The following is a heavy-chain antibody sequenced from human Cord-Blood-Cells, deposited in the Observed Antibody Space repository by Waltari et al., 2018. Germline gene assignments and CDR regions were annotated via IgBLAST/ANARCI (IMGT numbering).Heavy chain of an antibody. CDR1: EYTFTSYG. CDR2: ISAYNGNT. CDR3: ARDPHSFY. J-gene: IGHJ4*02. D-gene: IGHD4-4*01. Sequence: QVHLMQTGAELKKPRASVTVSGKASEYTFTSYGLSWVRQAPGQGLEWMGWISAYNGNTNYAQKLQGRVTMTTDTSTSTAYMELRSLRSDDTAVYYCARDPHSFYWGQGTLVTVSS. V-gene: IGHV1-18*01.